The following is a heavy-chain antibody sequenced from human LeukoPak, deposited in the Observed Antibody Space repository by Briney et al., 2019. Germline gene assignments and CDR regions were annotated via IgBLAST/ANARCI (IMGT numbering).Heavy chain of an antibody. V-gene: IGHV4-4*09. CDR2: IYDSGIT. Sequence: KPSETLSLTCTVSGDSVTSGYWSWIRQPPGKGLEWIGYIYDSGITDYNPSLKSRLTISVDTSNNQFSLNPSSVTAADTAVYYCAGRGHRYSRDWGQGILVTVSS. CDR1: GDSVTSGY. J-gene: IGHJ1*01. D-gene: IGHD2-15*01. CDR3: AGRGHRYSRD.